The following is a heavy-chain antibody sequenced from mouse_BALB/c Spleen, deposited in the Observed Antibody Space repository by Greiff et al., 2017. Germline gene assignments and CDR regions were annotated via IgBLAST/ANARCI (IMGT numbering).Heavy chain of an antibody. Sequence: QVQLQQPGAELVKPGASVKLSCKASGYTFTSYWMHWVKQRPGQGLEWIGEINPSNGRTNYNEKFKSKATLTVDKSSSTAYMQLSSLTSEDSAVYYCARPADWGQGTLVTVSA. CDR3: ARPAD. CDR1: GYTFTSYW. V-gene: IGHV1S81*02. CDR2: INPSNGRT. J-gene: IGHJ3*01.